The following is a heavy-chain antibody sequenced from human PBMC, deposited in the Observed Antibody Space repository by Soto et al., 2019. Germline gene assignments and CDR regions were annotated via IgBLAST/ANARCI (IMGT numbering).Heavy chain of an antibody. V-gene: IGHV4-59*01. Sequence: SETLSLTCTVSGGSISSYYWSWVRQPPGRGLEWIGYIYYSGSTNYNPSLKSRVIISVDTSKNQFSLKLSSVTAADTAVYYCARRYGATFDYWGQGTLVTVSS. D-gene: IGHD1-26*01. J-gene: IGHJ4*02. CDR2: IYYSGST. CDR1: GGSISSYY. CDR3: ARRYGATFDY.